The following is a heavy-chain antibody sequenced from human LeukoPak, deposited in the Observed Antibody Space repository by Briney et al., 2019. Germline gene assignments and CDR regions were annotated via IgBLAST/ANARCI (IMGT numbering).Heavy chain of an antibody. V-gene: IGHV1-69*13. Sequence: SVKVSCKASGGTFSSYAISWVRQAPGQGLEWMGGNIPIFGTASHAQKFQGRVTITADESTSTAYMELRSLRSDDTAVYYCARDVPGSIGTTARFDPWGQGTLVTVSS. CDR3: ARDVPGSIGTTARFDP. J-gene: IGHJ5*02. CDR2: NIPIFGTA. CDR1: GGTFSSYA. D-gene: IGHD1-1*01.